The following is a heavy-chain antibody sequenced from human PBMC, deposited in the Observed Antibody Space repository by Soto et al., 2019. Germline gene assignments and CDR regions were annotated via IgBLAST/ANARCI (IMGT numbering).Heavy chain of an antibody. Sequence: PSETLSLTCIVSGGSISSNDFYWSWIRQHPGKGLEWIGYIYYSGNTYYNPSLKSRVTILVDTSKNQFSLKVSSVTAADTAVYYCARVYAWYDILTGYYISNWFDPWGQGTLVTVSS. J-gene: IGHJ5*02. CDR3: ARVYAWYDILTGYYISNWFDP. D-gene: IGHD3-9*01. V-gene: IGHV4-31*03. CDR1: GGSISSNDFY. CDR2: IYYSGNT.